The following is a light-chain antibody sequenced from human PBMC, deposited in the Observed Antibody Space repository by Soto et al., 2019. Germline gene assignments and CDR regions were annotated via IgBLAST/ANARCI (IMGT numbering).Light chain of an antibody. CDR1: SSDVGGYNY. Sequence: QSALTQPASMSGSPGQSITISFTVTSSDVGGYNYVSWYRQHPGKAPKLMIYDVNNRPSGVSNRFSGSKSGNTASLTISGLQAEDEADYYCSSHSSSSTLVVFGGGTKLTVL. J-gene: IGLJ2*01. CDR2: DVN. CDR3: SSHSSSSTLVV. V-gene: IGLV2-14*03.